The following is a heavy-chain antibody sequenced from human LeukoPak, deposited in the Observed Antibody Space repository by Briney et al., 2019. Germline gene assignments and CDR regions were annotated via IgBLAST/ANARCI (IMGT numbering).Heavy chain of an antibody. CDR1: GYTFNGYY. D-gene: IGHD1/OR15-1a*01. CDR2: INPNSGGT. J-gene: IGHJ4*02. CDR3: ARDPPVVETATRISDY. Sequence: ASVKVSCKASGYTFNGYYMHWVRQAPGHGLEWMGRINPNSGGTDYAQKFQGRVTMTSDTSISTAYMELSSLRSDDTAVYYCARDPPVVETATRISDYWGQGTLVTVSS. V-gene: IGHV1-2*02.